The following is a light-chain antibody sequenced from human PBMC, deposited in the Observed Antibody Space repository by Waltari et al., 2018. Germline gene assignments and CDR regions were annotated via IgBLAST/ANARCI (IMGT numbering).Light chain of an antibody. CDR3: CSYANMVTLFVV. CDR1: STDAGPHTY. Sequence: QSALTQPASVSGSPGQSITISCTGSSTDAGPHTYVSWYQQHPGKTPKLMIYDVSHRPSGISKLFAGSRSGDTAALTICGLRAEDEADYFCCSYANMVTLFVVFGGGTKLTVL. V-gene: IGLV2-14*03. CDR2: DVS. J-gene: IGLJ2*01.